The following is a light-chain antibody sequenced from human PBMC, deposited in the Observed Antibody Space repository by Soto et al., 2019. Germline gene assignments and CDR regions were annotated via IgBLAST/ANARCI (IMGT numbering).Light chain of an antibody. V-gene: IGKV3-20*01. J-gene: IGKJ1*01. Sequence: EIVLTQSPGTLSVSPGERATLSCRASETISSDKLAWYQQKPGQPPSLLIYGTFSRATGIPDRFSGSGSGTDIAITISRLEPEDYAIYYCQKYGSWTFGKGTKVEI. CDR2: GTF. CDR3: QKYGSWT. CDR1: ETISSDK.